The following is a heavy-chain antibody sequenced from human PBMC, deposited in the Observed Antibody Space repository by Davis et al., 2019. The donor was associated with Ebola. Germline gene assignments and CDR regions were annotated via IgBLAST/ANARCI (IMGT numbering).Heavy chain of an antibody. D-gene: IGHD6-6*01. CDR3: AGLRLVSFFAY. V-gene: IGHV4-59*08. CDR2: VYHTGSA. CDR1: GDSIDSDY. J-gene: IGHJ4*02. Sequence: SETLSLTCTVSGDSIDSDYWSWIRQPPGKGLEWIGYVYHTGSANYNPSFKSRVTMTVDTSRSQFSLRLTSVTAADTATYYCAGLRLVSFFAYWRQGALVTVSS.